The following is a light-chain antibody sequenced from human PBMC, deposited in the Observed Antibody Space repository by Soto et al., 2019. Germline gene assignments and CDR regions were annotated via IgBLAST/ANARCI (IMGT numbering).Light chain of an antibody. CDR1: QSLLHSNGYNY. V-gene: IGKV2-28*01. CDR2: LGS. J-gene: IGKJ2*01. CDR3: MQALQTPYT. Sequence: DIVMTQSTLSLPVTPGEPASISCRSSQSLLHSNGYNYLDWYLQKPGQSPQLLIYLGSNRASGVPDRFSVSGSGPAFPLKISRVEAEDIAVYYCMQALQTPYTFGKGTKMEIK.